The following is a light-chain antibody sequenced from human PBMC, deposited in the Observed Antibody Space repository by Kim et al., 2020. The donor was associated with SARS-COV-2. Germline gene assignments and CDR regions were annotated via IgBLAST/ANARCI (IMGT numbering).Light chain of an antibody. V-gene: IGKV3-20*01. Sequence: PGESATLTCRASQSVRSGYLAWYQQKPGQAPRLLIYDASSRATGIPDRFSGSGSGTDFTLTISRLEPEDFAVYYCQQYTGSPITFGQGTRLEIK. J-gene: IGKJ5*01. CDR3: QQYTGSPIT. CDR1: QSVRSGY. CDR2: DAS.